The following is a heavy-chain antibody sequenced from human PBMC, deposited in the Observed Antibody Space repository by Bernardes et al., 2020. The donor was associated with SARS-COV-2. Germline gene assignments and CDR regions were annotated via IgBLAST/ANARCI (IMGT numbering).Heavy chain of an antibody. J-gene: IGHJ4*02. V-gene: IGHV4-59*01. D-gene: IGHD6-19*01. CDR1: GGSMSRYR. CDR3: ATSSSGWSAADQPLHS. Sequence: SETLSLTCTVSGGSMSRYRWNWIRQPPGKGLEWIGYIYYSGTTTYNPSLQSRVTISVDSSKNQFSLKLTSVTAADTAVYYCATSSSGWSAADQPLHSWGLGTLVTVSS. CDR2: IYYSGTT.